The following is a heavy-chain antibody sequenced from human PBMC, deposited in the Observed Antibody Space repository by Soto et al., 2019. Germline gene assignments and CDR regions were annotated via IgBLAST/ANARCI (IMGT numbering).Heavy chain of an antibody. V-gene: IGHV3-66*01. CDR1: GFTVSSNY. D-gene: IGHD1-7*01. J-gene: IGHJ4*02. Sequence: GGSLRLSCAASGFTVSSNYMSWVRQAPGKGLDWVSLISGGGSTYYADSVRGRFTISRDTSKNTLSLQMNSLRVEDTAVYYCVRGELRPRFDSGGQGPLVTVSS. CDR2: ISGGGST. CDR3: VRGELRPRFDS.